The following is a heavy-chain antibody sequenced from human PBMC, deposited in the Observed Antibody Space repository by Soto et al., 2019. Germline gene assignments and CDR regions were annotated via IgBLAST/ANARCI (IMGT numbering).Heavy chain of an antibody. J-gene: IGHJ4*02. V-gene: IGHV3-15*07. CDR1: GFTFSNAW. CDR3: TARAQNLPPPSNYDY. D-gene: IGHD4-4*01. Sequence: PGGSLRLSCAASGFTFSNAWMNWVRQAPGKGLEWVGRIKSKTDGGTTDYAAPVKGRFTISRDDSKNTLYLQMNSLKTEDTAVYYCTARAQNLPPPSNYDYWCQGTLVTVSS. CDR2: IKSKTDGGTT.